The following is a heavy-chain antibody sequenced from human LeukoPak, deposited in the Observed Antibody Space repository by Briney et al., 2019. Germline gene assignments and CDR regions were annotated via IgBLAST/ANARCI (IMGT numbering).Heavy chain of an antibody. V-gene: IGHV4-34*01. CDR3: ARPGQSSWWVYFNY. CDR1: GGSFSGYY. Sequence: KPSETLSLTCAVYGGSFSGYYWSWIRQPPGKGLEWIGEINHSGSTNYNPSLKSRVTISVDTSKNQFSLRLSSVTAADTAVYYCARPGQSSWWVYFNYWGQGTLVTVSS. CDR2: INHSGST. D-gene: IGHD2-15*01. J-gene: IGHJ4*02.